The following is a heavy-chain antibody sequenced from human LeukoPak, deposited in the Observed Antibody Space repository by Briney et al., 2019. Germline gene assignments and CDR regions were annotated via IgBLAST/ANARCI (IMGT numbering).Heavy chain of an antibody. CDR1: GGSISSGSYY. D-gene: IGHD3-10*01. Sequence: SETLSLTCTVSGGSISSGSYYWSWIRQPAGKGLEWIGRIYTSGSTNYNPSLKSRVTMSVDTSKNQFSLKLSSVTAADTAVYYCARDIRVGVRGVNFVWFDPWGQGTLVTVSS. CDR3: ARDIRVGVRGVNFVWFDP. V-gene: IGHV4-61*02. J-gene: IGHJ5*02. CDR2: IYTSGST.